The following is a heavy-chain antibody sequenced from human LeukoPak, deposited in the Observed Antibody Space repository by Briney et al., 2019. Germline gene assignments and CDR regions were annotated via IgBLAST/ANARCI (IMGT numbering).Heavy chain of an antibody. D-gene: IGHD2-2*02. V-gene: IGHV3-23*01. CDR2: ISGSGGST. CDR3: AKFPIIVPAAIEGFDY. J-gene: IGHJ4*02. CDR1: GFTFSSYA. Sequence: GGSLRLSCAASGFTFSSYAMSWVRQAPGKGLEWVSAISGSGGSTYYADSVRGRFTISRDNSKNTLYLQMNSLRAEDTAVYYCAKFPIIVPAAIEGFDYWGQGTLVTVSS.